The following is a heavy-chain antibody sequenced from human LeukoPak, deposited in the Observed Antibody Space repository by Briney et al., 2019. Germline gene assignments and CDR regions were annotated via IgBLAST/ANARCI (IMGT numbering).Heavy chain of an antibody. CDR2: ISSSSSYI. CDR3: ARESSGWPYYFDY. V-gene: IGHV3-21*01. D-gene: IGHD6-19*01. Sequence: PGGSLRLSCAASGFTFSSYAMHWVRQAPGKGLEWVSSISSSSSYIYYADSVKGRLTISRDNAKNSLYLQMNSLRAEDTAVYYCARESSGWPYYFDYWGQGTLVTVSS. J-gene: IGHJ4*02. CDR1: GFTFSSYA.